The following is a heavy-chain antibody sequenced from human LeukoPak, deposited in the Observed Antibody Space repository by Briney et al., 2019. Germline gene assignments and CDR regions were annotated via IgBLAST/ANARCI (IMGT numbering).Heavy chain of an antibody. CDR3: TTDTGYCSSTSRYAGGQ. J-gene: IGHJ4*02. V-gene: IGHV3-15*01. D-gene: IGHD2-2*03. CDR1: GFTFSNAW. Sequence: GGSLRLSCAASGFTFSNAWMSWVRQAPGKGLEWVGRIKSKTDGGTTDYAAPVKGRFTISRDDSKNTLYLQMNSLKTEDTAVYYCTTDTGYCSSTSRYAGGQWGQGTLVTVSS. CDR2: IKSKTDGGTT.